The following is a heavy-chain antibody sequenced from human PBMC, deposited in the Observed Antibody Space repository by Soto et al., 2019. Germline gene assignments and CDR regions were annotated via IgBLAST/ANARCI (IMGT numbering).Heavy chain of an antibody. V-gene: IGHV4-59*01. Sequence: SETLSLTCTVSGDSIRNYYRSWIRRPPGKGLEYIGYIFYSGSTTYNPSLKSRVAMSVDTSRNQFALKLRSVTAADTATYYCARVKRGYSYGSIIDFWGRGTLVTVSS. D-gene: IGHD5-18*01. CDR2: IFYSGST. CDR1: GDSIRNYY. J-gene: IGHJ4*01. CDR3: ARVKRGYSYGSIIDF.